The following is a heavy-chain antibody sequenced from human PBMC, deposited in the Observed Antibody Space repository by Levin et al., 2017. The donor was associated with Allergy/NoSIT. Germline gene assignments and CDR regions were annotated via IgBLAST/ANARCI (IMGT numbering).Heavy chain of an antibody. Sequence: LSLTCAASGFTFSSYGMHWVRQAPGKGLEWVAVISYDGSNKYYADSVKGRFTISRDNSKNTLYLQMNSLRAEDTAVYYCAKDPRHYYGSGSSPYYFDYWGQGTLVTVSS. J-gene: IGHJ4*02. CDR3: AKDPRHYYGSGSSPYYFDY. D-gene: IGHD3-10*01. CDR1: GFTFSSYG. CDR2: ISYDGSNK. V-gene: IGHV3-30*18.